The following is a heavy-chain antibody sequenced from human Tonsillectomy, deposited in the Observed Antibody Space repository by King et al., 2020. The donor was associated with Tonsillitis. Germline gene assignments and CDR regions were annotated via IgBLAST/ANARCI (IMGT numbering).Heavy chain of an antibody. J-gene: IGHJ3*02. CDR3: AREPNSSSWDDAIDI. V-gene: IGHV1-2*02. Sequence: VQLVESGAEVKKPGASVKVSCKASGYTFTGYYMHWVRQAPGQGLEWMGWINPNSGGTNYAQKFQGRVTMTRDTSISTAYMELSRLRSDDTAVYYCAREPNSSSWDDAIDIWGQGTMVTVSS. CDR1: GYTFTGYY. CDR2: INPNSGGT. D-gene: IGHD6-13*01.